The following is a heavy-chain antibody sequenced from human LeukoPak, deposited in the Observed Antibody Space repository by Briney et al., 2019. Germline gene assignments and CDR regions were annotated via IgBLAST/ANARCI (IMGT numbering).Heavy chain of an antibody. CDR1: GFTFSSYA. CDR2: ISGSGGST. D-gene: IGHD3-3*01. CDR3: AKDLFDYDFWSGYEY. V-gene: IGHV3-23*01. J-gene: IGHJ4*02. Sequence: PGGSLRLSCAASGFTFSSYAMSWVRQAPGKGLEWVSAISGSGGSTYYADSVKGRFTISRDNSKNTLYLQMNSLRAEDTAVYYCAKDLFDYDFWSGYEYWGQGTLVTVSS.